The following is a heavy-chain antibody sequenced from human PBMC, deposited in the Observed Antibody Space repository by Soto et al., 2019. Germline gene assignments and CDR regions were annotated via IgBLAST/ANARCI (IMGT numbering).Heavy chain of an antibody. CDR3: ARNLESSSSSDNWFDP. D-gene: IGHD6-6*01. CDR2: TYYRSKWFN. J-gene: IGHJ5*02. CDR1: ADSVSSSSAV. V-gene: IGHV6-1*01. Sequence: SQTLSLTCVISADSVSSSSAVWIWIRQSPSRGLEWLGRTYYRSKWFNDYAVSVRSRIRITPDTAKNQVSLQLNSATPEDTAVYYCARNLESSSSSDNWFDPWGQGTLVTVSS.